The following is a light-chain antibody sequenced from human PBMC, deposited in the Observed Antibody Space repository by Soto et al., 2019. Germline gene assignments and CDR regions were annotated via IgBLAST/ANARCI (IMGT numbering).Light chain of an antibody. CDR2: DVS. CDR1: SSDVGGYNY. CDR3: SSYTSSSTRVV. J-gene: IGLJ2*01. Sequence: QSVLTQPDSVSGSPGQSITISCTGTSSDVGGYNYVSWYQQHPGKAPKLMSYDVSNRPSGVSNRFSGSKSGNTASLTISGLQAEDEADAYCSSYTSSSTRVVFGGGTTLTVL. V-gene: IGLV2-14*01.